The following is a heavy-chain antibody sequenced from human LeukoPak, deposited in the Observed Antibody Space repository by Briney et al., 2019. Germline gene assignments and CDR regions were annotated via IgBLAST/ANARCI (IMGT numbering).Heavy chain of an antibody. D-gene: IGHD2-2*01. CDR2: IYPRDSRT. Sequence: HGESLKISCKGSGYRFTSYWIGWVRQMPGKGLEWMGVIYPRDSRTTYSPSFQDQVTISADKSISTAYLQWTSLKASDTAMYYCARHLSDITSSPNYWGPGTLVTVSS. J-gene: IGHJ4*02. CDR1: GYRFTSYW. V-gene: IGHV5-51*01. CDR3: ARHLSDITSSPNY.